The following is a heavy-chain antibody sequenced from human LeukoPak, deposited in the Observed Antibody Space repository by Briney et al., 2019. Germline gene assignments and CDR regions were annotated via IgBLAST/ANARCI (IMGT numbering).Heavy chain of an antibody. CDR3: AKRPAAVRGVIPYVDY. CDR2: ISASAGNI. CDR1: GFMFRSSS. J-gene: IGHJ4*02. Sequence: GGSLRLSCAASGFMFRSSSMSWVRQVPGKGLEWVSTISASAGNIYYADSVKGRFTISRDNSKNTLFLQMNSLRAEDTAIYYCAKRPAAVRGVIPYVDYWGQGTLVTVSS. V-gene: IGHV3-23*01. D-gene: IGHD3-10*02.